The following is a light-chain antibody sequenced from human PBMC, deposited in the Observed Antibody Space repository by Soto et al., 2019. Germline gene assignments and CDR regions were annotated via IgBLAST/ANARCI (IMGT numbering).Light chain of an antibody. V-gene: IGKV1-5*01. CDR3: QQYNSYST. Sequence: DIQMTQSPSTLFASVGGRVPITCRASQRISSWLAWYQQKPGKAPKLLIYDASSLESGVPSRFSGSGSGTEFTLTISSLQPDDFATYYCQQYNSYSTFGQGTKLEIK. CDR1: QRISSW. CDR2: DAS. J-gene: IGKJ2*01.